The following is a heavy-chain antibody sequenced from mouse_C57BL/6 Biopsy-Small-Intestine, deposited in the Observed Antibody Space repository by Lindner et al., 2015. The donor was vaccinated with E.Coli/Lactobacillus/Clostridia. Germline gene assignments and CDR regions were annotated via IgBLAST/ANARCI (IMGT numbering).Heavy chain of an antibody. Sequence: VQLQESGAELARPGASVKLSCKASGYTFTSYGISWVKQRTGQGLEWIGEIYPRSGNTYYNEKFKGKATITADTSSNTAYLHLSSLTSEDTAVYYCTTRTYDYAWFAYWGQGTLVTVSA. CDR2: IYPRSGNT. D-gene: IGHD2-4*01. V-gene: IGHV1-81*01. J-gene: IGHJ3*01. CDR3: TTRTYDYAWFAY. CDR1: GYTFTSYG.